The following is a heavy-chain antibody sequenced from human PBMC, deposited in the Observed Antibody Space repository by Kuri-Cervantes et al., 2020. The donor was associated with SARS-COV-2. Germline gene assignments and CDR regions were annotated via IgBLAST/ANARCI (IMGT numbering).Heavy chain of an antibody. CDR3: ARDNYCSGGSCYSYYYGMDV. Sequence: GESLKISCAASGFTFSSYAMSWVRQAPGKGLERVSAISGSGGSTYYADSVKGRFTISRDNSKNTLYLQMNSLRAEDTAVYYCARDNYCSGGSCYSYYYGMDVWGQGTTVTVSS. V-gene: IGHV3-23*01. CDR2: ISGSGGST. D-gene: IGHD2-15*01. CDR1: GFTFSSYA. J-gene: IGHJ6*02.